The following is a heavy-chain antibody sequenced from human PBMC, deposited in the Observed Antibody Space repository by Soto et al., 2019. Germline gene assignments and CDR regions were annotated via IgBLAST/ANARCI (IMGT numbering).Heavy chain of an antibody. CDR3: ARGFWATYYYDSSGKTDQYGMDV. V-gene: IGHV1-2*04. J-gene: IGHJ6*02. CDR1: GYTFTGYY. D-gene: IGHD3-22*01. Sequence: ASVKVSCKASGYTFTGYYMHWVRQAPGQGLEWMGWINPNSGGTNYAQKFQGWVTMTRDTSISTAYMELSRLRSDDTAVYYWARGFWATYYYDSSGKTDQYGMDVWGQWTTVTVSS. CDR2: INPNSGGT.